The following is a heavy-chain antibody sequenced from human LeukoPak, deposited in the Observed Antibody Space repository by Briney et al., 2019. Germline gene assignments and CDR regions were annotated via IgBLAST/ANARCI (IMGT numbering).Heavy chain of an antibody. CDR3: AKNSGRVAAAGTFDY. CDR2: ISYDGSNK. Sequence: PGGSFRLSCAASGFAFSRYGMHWVRQAPGKGLEWVAVISYDGSNKYYADSVKGRFTISRDNSKNTLYLQMNSLRAEDTAVYYCAKNSGRVAAAGTFDYWGQGTLVTVSS. D-gene: IGHD6-13*01. CDR1: GFAFSRYG. J-gene: IGHJ4*02. V-gene: IGHV3-30*18.